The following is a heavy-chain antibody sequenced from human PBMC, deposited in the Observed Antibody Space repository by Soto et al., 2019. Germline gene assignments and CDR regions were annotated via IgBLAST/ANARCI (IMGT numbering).Heavy chain of an antibody. CDR2: ISGSGGST. V-gene: IGHV3-23*01. D-gene: IGHD6-19*01. Sequence: GGSLRLSSAAAGFNFISYGRSWVSQAPGKGLEWVSAISGSGGSTYYADSVKGRFTISRDNSKNTLYLQMNSLRAEDTAVYYCATFSGWPYFDYWGQGTLVTVSS. J-gene: IGHJ4*02. CDR3: ATFSGWPYFDY. CDR1: GFNFISYG.